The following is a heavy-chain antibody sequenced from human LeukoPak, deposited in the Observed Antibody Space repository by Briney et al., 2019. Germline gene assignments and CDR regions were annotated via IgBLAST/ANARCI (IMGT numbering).Heavy chain of an antibody. V-gene: IGHV3-21*01. CDR2: ISGRSSYI. Sequence: TGGSLRLSCAASGFTFSSYSLNWVRQAPGKGLEWVSSISGRSSYIYYADSMKGRFTISRDNAKNSLYLQMNSLRAEDTAVYYCAGGYYDFWSATPPAFIDYWGQGTLVTVSS. J-gene: IGHJ4*02. CDR1: GFTFSSYS. D-gene: IGHD3-3*01. CDR3: AGGYYDFWSATPPAFIDY.